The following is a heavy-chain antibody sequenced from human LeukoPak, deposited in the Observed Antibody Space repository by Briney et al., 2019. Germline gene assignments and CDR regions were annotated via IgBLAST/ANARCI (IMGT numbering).Heavy chain of an antibody. J-gene: IGHJ6*02. CDR2: INHSGST. Sequence: PSETLSLTCTVSGGSISSGGYYWSWICQPPGKGLEWIGEINHSGSTNYNPSLKSRVTISVDTSKNQFSLKLSSVTAADTAVYYCARARSNYYYYYGMDVWGQGTTVTVSS. CDR1: GGSISSGGYY. V-gene: IGHV4-39*07. CDR3: ARARSNYYYYYGMDV.